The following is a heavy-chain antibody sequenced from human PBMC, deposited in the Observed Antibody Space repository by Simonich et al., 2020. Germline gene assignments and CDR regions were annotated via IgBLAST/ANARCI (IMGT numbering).Heavy chain of an antibody. CDR2: INHSGST. CDR1: GGSFSGYY. Sequence: QVQLQQWGAGLLKPSETLSLTCAVYGGSFSGYYWSWIRQPPGKGPEWLGEINHSGSTNYNPSLKSRGTISVDTSKNQFSLKLSSVTAADTAVYYCARHLQLGPFDYWGQGTLVTVSS. D-gene: IGHD1-1*01. J-gene: IGHJ4*02. CDR3: ARHLQLGPFDY. V-gene: IGHV4-34*01.